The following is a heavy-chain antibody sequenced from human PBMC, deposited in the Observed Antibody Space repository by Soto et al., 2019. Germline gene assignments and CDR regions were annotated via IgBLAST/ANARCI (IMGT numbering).Heavy chain of an antibody. CDR3: ASEGAYSCYGCVDY. Sequence: QVQLVESGGGVVQPGRSLRLSCAASGFTFSSYAMHWVRQAPGKGLEWVAVISYDGSNKYYADSVKGRFTISRDNSKNTLYLQMNSLRAEDTAVYYCASEGAYSCYGCVDYWGQGTLVTVSS. V-gene: IGHV3-30-3*01. D-gene: IGHD2-2*01. J-gene: IGHJ4*02. CDR1: GFTFSSYA. CDR2: ISYDGSNK.